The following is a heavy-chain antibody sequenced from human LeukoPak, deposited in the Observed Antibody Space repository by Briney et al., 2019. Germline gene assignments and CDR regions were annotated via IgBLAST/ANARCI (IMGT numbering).Heavy chain of an antibody. Sequence: GASVKVSCKASGYTFTSYGISWVRQAPGQGLEWMGWISAYNGNTNYAQKLQGRVTMTTDTSTSTAYIELRSLRSDDTAVYYCARVRYCSSTSCYEDWFDPWGQGTLVTVSS. CDR1: GYTFTSYG. J-gene: IGHJ5*02. CDR3: ARVRYCSSTSCYEDWFDP. CDR2: ISAYNGNT. V-gene: IGHV1-18*04. D-gene: IGHD2-2*01.